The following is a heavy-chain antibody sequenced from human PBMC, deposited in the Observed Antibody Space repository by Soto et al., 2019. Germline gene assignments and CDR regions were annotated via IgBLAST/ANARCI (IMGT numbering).Heavy chain of an antibody. CDR1: GFSLTTRGAG. CDR3: AHRYGGNYYRWYFDS. D-gene: IGHD1-26*01. J-gene: IGHJ4*02. CDR2: ISWKDDK. V-gene: IGHV2-5*01. Sequence: QITLKESGPTLVKPTQTLTLTCTYYGFSLTTRGAGVGWIRQPPGKALELLALISWKDDKRYNPGLESRLTITKDTSKNQVILTLTNMDPVDTATYFCAHRYGGNYYRWYFDSWGQGTLVTVSS.